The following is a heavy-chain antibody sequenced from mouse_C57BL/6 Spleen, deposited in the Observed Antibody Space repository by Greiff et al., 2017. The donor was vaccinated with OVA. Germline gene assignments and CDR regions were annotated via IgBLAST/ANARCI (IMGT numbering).Heavy chain of an antibody. J-gene: IGHJ3*01. CDR3: ARSYGSPGWFAY. D-gene: IGHD1-1*01. CDR2: INPGSGGT. CDR1: GYAFTNYL. Sequence: QVQLQQSGAELVRPGTSVKVSCKASGYAFTNYLIEWVKQRPGQGLEWIGVINPGSGGTNYNEKFKGKATLTADKSSSTAYMQLSSLTSEDSAVYVCARSYGSPGWFAYWGQGTLVTVSA. V-gene: IGHV1-54*01.